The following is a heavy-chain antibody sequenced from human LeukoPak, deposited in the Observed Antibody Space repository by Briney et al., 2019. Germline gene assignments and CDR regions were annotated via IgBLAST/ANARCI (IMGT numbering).Heavy chain of an antibody. CDR3: ARSRHIAAAGTLDY. D-gene: IGHD6-13*01. CDR2: IWYDGSNK. J-gene: IGHJ4*02. Sequence: GGSLRLSCAASGFTFSSYGMHWVRQAPGKGLEWVAAIWYDGSNKYYADSVKGRFTISRGNSKNTLYLQMNSLRAEDTAVYYCARSRHIAAAGTLDYWGQGTLVTVSS. CDR1: GFTFSSYG. V-gene: IGHV3-33*01.